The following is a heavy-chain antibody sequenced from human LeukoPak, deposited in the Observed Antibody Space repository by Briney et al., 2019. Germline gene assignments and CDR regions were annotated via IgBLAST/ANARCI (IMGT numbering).Heavy chain of an antibody. V-gene: IGHV1-2*02. CDR3: ARDLSMVRGVILNWFDP. CDR1: GYTFTDYC. D-gene: IGHD3-10*01. CDR2: INPNSGGT. Sequence: ASVKVSCKASGYTFTDYCMHWVRQAPGQGLEWMGWINPNSGGTNYAQKFQGRVTMTRDTSIRTAYMELSRLRSDDTAVYYCARDLSMVRGVILNWFDPWGQGTLVTVSS. J-gene: IGHJ5*02.